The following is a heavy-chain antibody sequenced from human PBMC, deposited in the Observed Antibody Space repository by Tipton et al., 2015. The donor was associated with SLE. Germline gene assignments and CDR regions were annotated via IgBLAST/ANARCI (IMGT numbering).Heavy chain of an antibody. V-gene: IGHV4-4*07. CDR1: GGSISSYY. D-gene: IGHD1-26*01. Sequence: LRLSCTVSGGSISSYYWSWIRQPAGKGLEWIGRIYTSGSTNYNPSLKSRVTMSVVTSKNQFSLKLSSVTAADTAVYYCARANSGSNDAFDIWGQGTMVTVSS. J-gene: IGHJ3*02. CDR3: ARANSGSNDAFDI. CDR2: IYTSGST.